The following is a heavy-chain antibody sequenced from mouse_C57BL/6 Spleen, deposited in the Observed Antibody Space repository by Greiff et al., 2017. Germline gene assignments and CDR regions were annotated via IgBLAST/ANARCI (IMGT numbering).Heavy chain of an antibody. CDR3: ARWKGNYDAMDY. Sequence: QVQLQQPGAELVRPGTSVKLSCKASGYTFTSYWMHWVKQRPGQGLEWIGVIDPSDSYTNYNQKFKGKATLTVDTSSSTAYMQLSSLTSEDSAVYYCARWKGNYDAMDYWGQGTSVTVSS. D-gene: IGHD2-1*01. J-gene: IGHJ4*01. CDR2: IDPSDSYT. CDR1: GYTFTSYW. V-gene: IGHV1-59*01.